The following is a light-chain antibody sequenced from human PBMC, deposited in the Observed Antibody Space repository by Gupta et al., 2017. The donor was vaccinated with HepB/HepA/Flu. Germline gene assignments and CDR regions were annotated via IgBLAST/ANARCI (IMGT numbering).Light chain of an antibody. Sequence: DIQMTQSPSSLSASVGDRVTITCRASQSISSYLNWYKQKPGKAPKLLIYAASSLQSGVPSRFSGSGYGTDLTLTISSRQQEDFAAYYCQQNDSNPPFTFGRGTKVEIK. CDR1: QSISSY. J-gene: IGKJ4*01. V-gene: IGKV1-39*01. CDR3: QQNDSNPPFT. CDR2: AAS.